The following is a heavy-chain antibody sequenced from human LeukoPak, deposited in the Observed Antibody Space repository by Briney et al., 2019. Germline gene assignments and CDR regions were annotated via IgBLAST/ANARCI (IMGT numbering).Heavy chain of an antibody. J-gene: IGHJ4*02. V-gene: IGHV1-18*01. Sequence: ASVKVSCKASGYTFTSYGISWVRQAPGQGLEWMGWISAYNGNTNYAQKLQGRVTMTTDTSTSTAYMELRSLRSDDTAVYYCARVYSSGWYRYFVDYWGQGTLVTVSS. CDR1: GYTFTSYG. D-gene: IGHD6-19*01. CDR3: ARVYSSGWYRYFVDY. CDR2: ISAYNGNT.